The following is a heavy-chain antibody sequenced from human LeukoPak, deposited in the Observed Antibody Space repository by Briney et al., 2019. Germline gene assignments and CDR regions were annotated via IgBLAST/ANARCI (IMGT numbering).Heavy chain of an antibody. CDR2: ISNSGSTI. Sequence: GGSLRLSCAASGFTFSGYEINWVRQAPGKGLEWVSYISNSGSTIYYADSVKGRFTISRDNAKNSLYLQMNSLRAEDTAVYYCARDGKDYDSSGYHFDYWGQGTLVTVSS. CDR3: ARDGKDYDSSGYHFDY. D-gene: IGHD3-22*01. J-gene: IGHJ4*02. CDR1: GFTFSGYE. V-gene: IGHV3-48*03.